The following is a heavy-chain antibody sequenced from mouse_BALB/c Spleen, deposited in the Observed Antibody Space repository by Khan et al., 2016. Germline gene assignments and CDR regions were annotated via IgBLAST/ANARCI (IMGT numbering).Heavy chain of an antibody. CDR1: GLTLNTYA. Sequence: EVQLVESGGGLVQPKGSLKLSCAASGLTLNTYAMNWVRQAPGKGLEWVARIRSKSKDYATYDDESVKDRFTISRDDSQTILYLEMNNLKTEDSAIYYCVRDDVGGFAYWGQGTLVTVSP. J-gene: IGHJ3*01. V-gene: IGHV10-1*02. CDR3: VRDDVGGFAY. CDR2: IRSKSKDYAT.